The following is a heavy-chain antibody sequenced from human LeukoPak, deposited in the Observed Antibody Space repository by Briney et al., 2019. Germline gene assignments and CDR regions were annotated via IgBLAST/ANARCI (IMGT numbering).Heavy chain of an antibody. CDR1: GFTLSSYA. CDR3: ARDRSSSWYETFQH. D-gene: IGHD6-13*01. CDR2: ISYDGTNK. J-gene: IGHJ1*01. V-gene: IGHV3-30-3*01. Sequence: GGSLRLSCAASGFTLSSYAMHWVRQAPGKGLEWVAVISYDGTNKYYADSVKGRFTISRDNSKNTVFLQMNSLRVEDTAVYYCARDRSSSWYETFQHWGQGTLVTVSS.